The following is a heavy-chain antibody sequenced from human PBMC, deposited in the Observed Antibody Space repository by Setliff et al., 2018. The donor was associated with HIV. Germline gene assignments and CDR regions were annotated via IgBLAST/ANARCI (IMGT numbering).Heavy chain of an antibody. J-gene: IGHJ6*03. Sequence: PSETLSLTCTVSGDSISGHNWSWIRQPPGKGLGGMGYSSYREDTDVVNPSLESRVSISVDTSTNQFSLNLSSVTAADTAVYYCARSFWSAFSAYSYYIDVWGKGTTVTVSS. CDR1: GDSISGHN. CDR3: ARSFWSAFSAYSYYIDV. CDR2: SSYREDT. V-gene: IGHV4-59*11. D-gene: IGHD3-3*01.